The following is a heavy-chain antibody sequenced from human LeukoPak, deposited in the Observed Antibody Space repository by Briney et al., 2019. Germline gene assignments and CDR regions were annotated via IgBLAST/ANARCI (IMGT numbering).Heavy chain of an antibody. D-gene: IGHD5-12*01. Sequence: SETLSPTCTVSAGSFISSSHHWGWIRQSPGKGLEWIGTVYYGRTTYYNPSLDGRVTISLDTSANHFSLQLNSVTAADTAVYCCVRHDGRGGATMGAFDSWGQGSLVTVSS. CDR2: VYYGRTT. V-gene: IGHV4-39*01. CDR3: VRHDGRGGATMGAFDS. J-gene: IGHJ5*01. CDR1: AGSFISSSHH.